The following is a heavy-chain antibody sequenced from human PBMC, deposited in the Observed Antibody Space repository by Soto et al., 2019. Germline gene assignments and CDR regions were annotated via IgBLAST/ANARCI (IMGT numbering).Heavy chain of an antibody. V-gene: IGHV3-23*01. J-gene: IGHJ2*01. Sequence: EVQLLESGGGLVQPGGSLRLSCVGSGFTFINYAMNWVRQAPGKGLEWVSGISGGGDRTFDADSVKGRFTMSRDNSKNTLHLQMNSLKPDDTAVYSCVRKVFGSTIRADYWYFYLWGRGTLVTVSS. D-gene: IGHD3-10*01. CDR2: ISGGGDRT. CDR3: VRKVFGSTIRADYWYFYL. CDR1: GFTFINYA.